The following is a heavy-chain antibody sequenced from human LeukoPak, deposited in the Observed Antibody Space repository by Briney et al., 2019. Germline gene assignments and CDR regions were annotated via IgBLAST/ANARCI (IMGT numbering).Heavy chain of an antibody. J-gene: IGHJ4*02. CDR3: ARDDSSGWYAIH. D-gene: IGHD6-19*01. V-gene: IGHV4-34*01. CDR1: GGSFSGYY. Sequence: SETLSLTCAVYGGSFSGYYWSWIRQPPGKGLEWIGEINHSGSTNYNPSLKSRVTISVDTSKNQFSLKLSSVTAADTAVYYCARDDSSGWYAIHWGQGTLVTVSS. CDR2: INHSGST.